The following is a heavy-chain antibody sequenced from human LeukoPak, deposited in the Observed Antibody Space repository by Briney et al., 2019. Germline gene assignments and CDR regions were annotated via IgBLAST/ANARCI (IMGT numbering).Heavy chain of an antibody. CDR1: GFTFTSYG. CDR3: AKTYVDYSLIYYGMDV. V-gene: IGHV3-30*18. Sequence: GGSLRLSCAASGFTFTSYGMHWVRQAPGKGLEWVAVISYDGSNKYYADSVKGRFTISRDNSKNTLYLQMNSLRAKDTAVYYCAKTYVDYSLIYYGMDVWGQGTTVTVSS. D-gene: IGHD4-11*01. J-gene: IGHJ6*02. CDR2: ISYDGSNK.